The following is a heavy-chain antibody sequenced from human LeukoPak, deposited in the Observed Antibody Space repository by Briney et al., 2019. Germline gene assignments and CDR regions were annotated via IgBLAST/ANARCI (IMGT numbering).Heavy chain of an antibody. CDR3: ARRDDSSGSLDNWFDP. CDR1: GGSISSSSYY. V-gene: IGHV4-39*07. CDR2: IYYSGST. Sequence: SETLSLTCTVSGGSISSSSYYWGWIRQPPGKGLEWIGSIYYSGSTYYNPSLKSRVTISVDTSKNQFSLKLSSVTAADTAVYYCARRDDSSGSLDNWFDPWGQGTLITVSS. J-gene: IGHJ5*02. D-gene: IGHD3-22*01.